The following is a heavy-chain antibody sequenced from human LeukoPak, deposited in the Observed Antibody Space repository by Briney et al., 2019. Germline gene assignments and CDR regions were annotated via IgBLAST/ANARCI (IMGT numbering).Heavy chain of an antibody. CDR1: GGSIRSYY. J-gene: IGHJ6*02. CDR2: IYYSGST. D-gene: IGHD3-3*01. CDR3: ARVFVRGTGFIYYYAMDV. Sequence: SETLSLTCTVSGGSIRSYYWSWIRQPPGKGLEWIGYIYYSGSTKYNPPLKSRVTISVDTSKNQFSLKLSSVTAADTAVYYCARVFVRGTGFIYYYAMDVWGLGTTVTVSS. V-gene: IGHV4-59*01.